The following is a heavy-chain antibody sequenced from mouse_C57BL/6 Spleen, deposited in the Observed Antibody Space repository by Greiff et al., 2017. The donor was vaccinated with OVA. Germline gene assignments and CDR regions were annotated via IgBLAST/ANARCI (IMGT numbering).Heavy chain of an antibody. J-gene: IGHJ4*01. CDR2: IYPGDGDT. Sequence: LVESGPELVKPGASVKISCKASGYAFSSSWMNWVKQRPGKGLEWIGRIYPGDGDTNYNGKFKGKATLTADKSSSTAYMQLSSLTSEDSAVYFCARSNQGDYYAMDYWGQGTSVTVSS. CDR1: GYAFSSSW. CDR3: ARSNQGDYYAMDY. V-gene: IGHV1-82*01.